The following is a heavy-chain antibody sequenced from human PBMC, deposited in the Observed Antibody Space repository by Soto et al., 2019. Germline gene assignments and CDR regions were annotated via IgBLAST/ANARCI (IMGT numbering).Heavy chain of an antibody. Sequence: QVQLVQSGAEAKKPGASVKVSCKTSGYTFTTYGISWVRQAPGQGFEWMGWISANNGNTNHAQKFRGRISMTTDTSTSTAYMEVRSLRSDDTAVYYCAREGRGYEDYWGQGTLVIVSS. V-gene: IGHV1-18*01. CDR2: ISANNGNT. CDR1: GYTFTTYG. CDR3: AREGRGYEDY. D-gene: IGHD5-12*01. J-gene: IGHJ4*02.